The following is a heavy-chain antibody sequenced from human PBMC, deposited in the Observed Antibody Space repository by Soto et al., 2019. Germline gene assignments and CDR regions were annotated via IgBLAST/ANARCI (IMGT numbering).Heavy chain of an antibody. CDR3: ARWAYDNSAHDY. J-gene: IGHJ4*02. CDR2: IKNKPNSYTT. V-gene: IGHV3-72*01. CDR1: GFTFSDHY. Sequence: EVQLVESGGGLVQPGGFLRLSCAASGFTFSDHYMDWVRQAPGKGLEWVGRIKNKPNSYTTEYAASVNARFTISRDDSKNSLYLQMNSLETDDTAVYYCARWAYDNSAHDYWGQGTLVTVSS. D-gene: IGHD3-22*01.